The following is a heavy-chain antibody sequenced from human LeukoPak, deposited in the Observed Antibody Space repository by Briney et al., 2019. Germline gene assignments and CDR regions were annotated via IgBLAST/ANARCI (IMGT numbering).Heavy chain of an antibody. Sequence: RSGGSLRLSCAASGFTFSSYGMHWVRQAPGKGLEWVAVISYDGSNKYYADSVEGRFTISRDNSKNTLYLQMNSLRAEDTAVYYRAKNFDFWSGPPYYFDYWGQGTLVTVSS. V-gene: IGHV3-30*18. CDR3: AKNFDFWSGPPYYFDY. CDR2: ISYDGSNK. D-gene: IGHD3-3*01. CDR1: GFTFSSYG. J-gene: IGHJ4*02.